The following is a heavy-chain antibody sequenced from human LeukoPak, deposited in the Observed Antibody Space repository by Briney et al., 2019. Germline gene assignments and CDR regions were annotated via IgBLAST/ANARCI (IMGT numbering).Heavy chain of an antibody. CDR1: GGSITSRAYY. CDR2: VYYSGST. CDR3: ASLDYGGNYVDD. Sequence: PSETLSLTCTVPGGSITSRAYYWGWIRQPPGKGLEWIGSVYYSGSTYHNPSLKSRVTMSVDTSKNQFSLKLSSVTAADTAVYYCASLDYGGNYVDDWGRGTLVTVSS. D-gene: IGHD4-23*01. J-gene: IGHJ4*02. V-gene: IGHV4-39*07.